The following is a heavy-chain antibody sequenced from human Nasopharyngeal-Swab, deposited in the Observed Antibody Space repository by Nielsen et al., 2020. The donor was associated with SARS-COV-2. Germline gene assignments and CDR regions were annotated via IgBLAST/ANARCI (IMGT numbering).Heavy chain of an antibody. CDR3: AKDLSLYGSGSYYTNPSPFDY. CDR2: ISGSGGST. J-gene: IGHJ4*02. V-gene: IGHV3-23*01. D-gene: IGHD3-10*01. Sequence: VRQPPGKGLEWVSAISGSGGSTYYADSVKGRFTISRDNSKNMLYLQMNSLRAEDTAVYYCAKDLSLYGSGSYYTNPSPFDYWGQGTLVTVSS.